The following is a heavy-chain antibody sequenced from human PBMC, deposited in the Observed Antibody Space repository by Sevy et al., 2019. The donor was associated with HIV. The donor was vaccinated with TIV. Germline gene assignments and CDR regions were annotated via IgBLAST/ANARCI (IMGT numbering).Heavy chain of an antibody. D-gene: IGHD2-15*01. CDR1: GFTFSSYW. V-gene: IGHV3-7*03. CDR2: IKQDGSEK. CDR3: VRDSLVVVGAPQLAYYYYMDV. J-gene: IGHJ6*03. Sequence: GGSLRLSCAASGFTFSSYWMSWVRQAPGKGREWVANIKQDGSEKYYVDSVKGRLTISRDNAKNSLYLQMNSLRVEETAVYYCVRDSLVVVGAPQLAYYYYMDVWGKGTTVTVSS.